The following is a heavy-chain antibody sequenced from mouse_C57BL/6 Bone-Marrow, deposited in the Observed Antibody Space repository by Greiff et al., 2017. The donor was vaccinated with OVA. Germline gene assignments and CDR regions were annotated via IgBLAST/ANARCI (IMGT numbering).Heavy chain of an antibody. CDR1: GYTFTDYY. Sequence: VQLQQSGTELVKPGASVKISCKASGYTFTDYYMNWVKQSHGKSLEWIGDINPNNGGTSYNQKFKGKATLTVDKSSSTAYMELRSLTSEDSAVDYCASWGLGWYFDVWGTGTTVTVSS. J-gene: IGHJ1*03. CDR2: INPNNGGT. CDR3: ASWGLGWYFDV. V-gene: IGHV1-26*01. D-gene: IGHD2-4*01.